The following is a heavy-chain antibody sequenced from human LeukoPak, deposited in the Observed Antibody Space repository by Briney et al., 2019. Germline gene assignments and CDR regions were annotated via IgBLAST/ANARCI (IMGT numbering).Heavy chain of an antibody. CDR2: IIPIFGTA. CDR3: ARGPGDSSGYYYVPIFDY. V-gene: IGHV1-69*05. Sequence: SLRVSFKASGGTYSRYVFSWVRQAPAQGLDWMGGIIPIFGTANYAQKFLGRVRINNDESTSTAYKEMSSLRSEDTAVYYCARGPGDSSGYYYVPIFDYWGQGTLVTVSS. D-gene: IGHD3-22*01. CDR1: GGTYSRYV. J-gene: IGHJ4*02.